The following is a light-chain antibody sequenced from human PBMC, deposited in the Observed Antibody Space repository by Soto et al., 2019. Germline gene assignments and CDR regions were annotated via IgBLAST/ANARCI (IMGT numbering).Light chain of an antibody. Sequence: DIQMTQYPASLSASIGDRVTITCRASQSIVTHLNWYQQRPGKAPKVLIYGASNLQPGVPSRFSGSGSGTDFILTISSLQPEDFASYYCQQTYRTPLTFGAGTKVDIK. CDR3: QQTYRTPLT. CDR1: QSIVTH. V-gene: IGKV1-39*01. J-gene: IGKJ4*01. CDR2: GAS.